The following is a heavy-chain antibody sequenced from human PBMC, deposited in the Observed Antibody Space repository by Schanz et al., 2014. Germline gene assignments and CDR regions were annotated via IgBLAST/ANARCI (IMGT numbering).Heavy chain of an antibody. CDR2: VSRSTPDI. D-gene: IGHD1-1*01. Sequence: ERLVESGGGVVQPGRSLRLSCAASGFIFSNYGMHWVRQAPGGGLEWVSYVSRSTPDIYYADSVKGRFTISRDNAKNSLYLEMNSLRAEDTALYYCARDRRNADLDYWGQGTLVTVSS. CDR1: GFIFSNYG. V-gene: IGHV3-48*01. J-gene: IGHJ4*02. CDR3: ARDRRNADLDY.